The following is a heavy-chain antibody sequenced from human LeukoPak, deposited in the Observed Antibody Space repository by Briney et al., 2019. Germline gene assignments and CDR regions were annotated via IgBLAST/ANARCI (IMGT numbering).Heavy chain of an antibody. J-gene: IGHJ3*02. CDR1: GGSISSGSYY. CDR3: ARDAAGGWGVLHAFDI. D-gene: IGHD3-16*01. CDR2: IYTSGST. V-gene: IGHV4-61*02. Sequence: SETLSLTCTVSGGSISSGSYYWSWIRQPAGKGLEWIGRIYTSGSTNYNPSLKSRVTISVDTSKNRFSLKLSSVTAADTAVYYCARDAAGGWGVLHAFDIWGQGTMVTVSS.